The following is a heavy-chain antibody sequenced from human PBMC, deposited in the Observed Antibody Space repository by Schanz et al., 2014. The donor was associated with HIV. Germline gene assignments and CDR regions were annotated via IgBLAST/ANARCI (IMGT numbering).Heavy chain of an antibody. V-gene: IGHV1-69*01. J-gene: IGHJ2*01. D-gene: IGHD1-26*01. CDR1: GYTFTSYG. CDR3: AASMYNGSYGTHYYFDL. CDR2: IIPFFGTA. Sequence: QVQLVQSGAELKKPGASVKVSCKASGYTFTSYGISWVRQAPGQGLQWMGGIIPFFGTANYAQTLQGRLTITADESTGTAYMDLTSLRYEDTALYYCAASMYNGSYGTHYYFDLWGRGTLVTVSS.